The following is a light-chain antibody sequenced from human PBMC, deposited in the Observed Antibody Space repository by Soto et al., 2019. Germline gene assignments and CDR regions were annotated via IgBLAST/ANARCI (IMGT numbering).Light chain of an antibody. CDR2: GAS. Sequence: EIVLTQSPGTLSLSPGERATLSCRASQSVSSSYLAWYQQKPGQAPRLPIYGASSRATGIPDRYSGSGSGTDFTLTISRLGPEDFAVYYCQQYGSTPITFGQRTRLEIK. J-gene: IGKJ5*01. V-gene: IGKV3-20*01. CDR3: QQYGSTPIT. CDR1: QSVSSSY.